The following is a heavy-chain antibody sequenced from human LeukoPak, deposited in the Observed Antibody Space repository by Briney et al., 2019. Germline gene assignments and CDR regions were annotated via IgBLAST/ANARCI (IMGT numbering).Heavy chain of an antibody. D-gene: IGHD2-2*01. CDR1: GYTFTSYA. CDR3: ARDDSIVVVPAAGDY. Sequence: GASVKVSCKASGYTFTSYAMNWVRQAPGQGLEWMGWINTNTGNPTYAQGFTGRFVFSLDTSVSTAYLQISSLKAEDTAVYYCARDDSIVVVPAAGDYWGQGTLVTVSS. J-gene: IGHJ4*02. V-gene: IGHV7-4-1*02. CDR2: INTNTGNP.